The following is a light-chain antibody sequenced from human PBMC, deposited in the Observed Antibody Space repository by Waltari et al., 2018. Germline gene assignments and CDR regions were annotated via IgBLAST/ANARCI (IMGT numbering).Light chain of an antibody. J-gene: IGKJ5*01. CDR1: QSVLYRSENKNY. Sequence: DIVMTQSPDSLAVSLGERATINCKSSQSVLYRSENKNYLGWYQQKPGLPPKLLIYWASTRESGVPHRFSGSGSGTDFTLTISSLQAEDVAVYYCQQYYSSPVTFGQGTRLEIK. CDR3: QQYYSSPVT. CDR2: WAS. V-gene: IGKV4-1*01.